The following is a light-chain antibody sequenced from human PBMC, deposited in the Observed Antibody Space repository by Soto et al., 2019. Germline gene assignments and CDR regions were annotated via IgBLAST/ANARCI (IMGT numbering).Light chain of an antibody. CDR2: GAS. CDR3: LQHSAYPFT. V-gene: IGKV1-17*03. J-gene: IGKJ2*01. CDR1: QGISNY. Sequence: DIQMTQSPSAMSASVGDRVTITCRASQGISNYLAWFQQKPGQGPKRLIYGASNLQSGVPPMFSGSCSETVFTLTISNLPAEDIATYYCLQHSAYPFTFGQGTKLEIK.